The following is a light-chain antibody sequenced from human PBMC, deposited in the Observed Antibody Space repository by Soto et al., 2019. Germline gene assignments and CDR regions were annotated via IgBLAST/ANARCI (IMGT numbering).Light chain of an antibody. CDR1: QSVRSK. CDR2: KAS. Sequence: MKQFPDTVSVTEGERVTITCGASQSVRSKLAWYQQKPGQAPKLLIYKASSLESGVPARFSGSGSGTEFTLTISRLEPEDFAVYYCQQYGSSPPFGQGTKV. CDR3: QQYGSSPP. V-gene: IGKV1-5*03. J-gene: IGKJ1*01.